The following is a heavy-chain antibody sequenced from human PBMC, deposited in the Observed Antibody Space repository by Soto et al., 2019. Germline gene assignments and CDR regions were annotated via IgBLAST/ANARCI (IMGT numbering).Heavy chain of an antibody. CDR2: IIPILGIA. Sequence: ASVKVSCKASGGTFSSYTISWVRQAPGQGLEWMGRIIPILGIANYAQKFQGRVTITADKSTSTAYMELSSLRSEDTAVYYCANILSPIRYSGYDSLDYWGQGTLVTVSS. D-gene: IGHD5-12*01. J-gene: IGHJ4*02. V-gene: IGHV1-69*02. CDR1: GGTFSSYT. CDR3: ANILSPIRYSGYDSLDY.